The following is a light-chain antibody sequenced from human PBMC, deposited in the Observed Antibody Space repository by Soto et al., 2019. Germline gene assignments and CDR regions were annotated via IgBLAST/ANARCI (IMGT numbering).Light chain of an antibody. CDR3: QQRSNWPPI. Sequence: EIVLTQSPATLSWSPGERSTLSCKTSQSVSSYLAWYQQKPGQAPRLLIYDASNRATGIPARFSGSGSGTDFTLTISSLEPEDFAVYYCQQRSNWPPIFGQGTRLEIK. CDR2: DAS. CDR1: QSVSSY. J-gene: IGKJ5*01. V-gene: IGKV3-11*01.